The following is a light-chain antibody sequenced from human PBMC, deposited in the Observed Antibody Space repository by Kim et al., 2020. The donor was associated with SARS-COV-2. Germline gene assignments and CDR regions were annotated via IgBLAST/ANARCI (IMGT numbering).Light chain of an antibody. CDR1: RSVSSSN. CDR2: DAS. Sequence: PVEGATLSCMTSRSVSSSNLAWYQQKPGQAPRLLIYDASNSATDIPARFSGSGSGTDFTLTISSLEPEDFAVYYCQQRSNWPPYTFGQGTKLEI. J-gene: IGKJ2*01. CDR3: QQRSNWPPYT. V-gene: IGKV3-11*01.